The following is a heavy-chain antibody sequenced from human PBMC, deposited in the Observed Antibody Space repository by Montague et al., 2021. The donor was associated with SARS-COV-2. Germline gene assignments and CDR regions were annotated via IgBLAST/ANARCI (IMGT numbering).Heavy chain of an antibody. CDR1: GFTFSPFA. D-gene: IGHD3-3*01. V-gene: IGHV3-48*03. J-gene: IGHJ6*01. CDR3: ARGGTYYDFSSCYCKYYYGMDV. CDR2: ISSSGSTI. Sequence: SLRLSCAASGFTFSPFAMHWVRQAPGKGLEWVSYISSSGSTIYYADSVKGRFTISRDNAKNSLYLQMNSLRAEDTAVYYCARGGTYYDFSSCYCKYYYGMDVWGQGTPVTVPS.